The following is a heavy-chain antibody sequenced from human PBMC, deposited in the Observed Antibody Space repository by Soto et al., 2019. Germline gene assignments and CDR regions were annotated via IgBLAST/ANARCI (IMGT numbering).Heavy chain of an antibody. J-gene: IGHJ4*02. D-gene: IGHD2-2*01. CDR3: VAYCSSTSCFNYFDY. Sequence: EVQLLESGGGLVQPGGSLRLSCAASGFTFSSYAMSWVRQATGKGLDCVSAISGSGGSTYYADSVKGRFTISRDNSKNTLFLQRNSLRAGDTAVYYCVAYCSSTSCFNYFDYWGQGTLVTVSS. CDR2: ISGSGGST. CDR1: GFTFSSYA. V-gene: IGHV3-23*01.